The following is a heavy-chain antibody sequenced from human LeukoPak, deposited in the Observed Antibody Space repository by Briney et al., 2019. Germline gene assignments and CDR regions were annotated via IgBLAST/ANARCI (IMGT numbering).Heavy chain of an antibody. D-gene: IGHD4-17*01. J-gene: IGHJ3*02. CDR2: ISSSSSYI. CDR1: GFTFSSYS. V-gene: IGHV3-21*01. Sequence: GGSLRLSCAASGFTFSSYSMTWVRQAPGKGLEWVSSISSSSSYIYYADSVKGRFTISRDNAKNSLYLQMNSLRAEDTAVYYCARGGTTVTTAFDIWGQGTMVTVSS. CDR3: ARGGTTVTTAFDI.